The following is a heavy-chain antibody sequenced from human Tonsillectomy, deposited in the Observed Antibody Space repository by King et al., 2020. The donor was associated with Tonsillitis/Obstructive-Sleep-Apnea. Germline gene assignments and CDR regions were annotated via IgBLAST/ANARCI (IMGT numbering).Heavy chain of an antibody. CDR3: ARQGDDTKSDDDGRDG. CDR1: RGSPSSSSYS. V-gene: IGHV4-39*01. CDR2: IYYDGTT. D-gene: IGHD1-1*01. J-gene: IGHJ6*04. Sequence: PLPASVPGLVPPSEHLSLTCPVSRGSPSSSSYSWGWIRPSPGKGLEWIGRIYYDGTTYYNPSLKSRVTISVDTSKNQFSLRLTSVTAADTAGEAGARQGDDTKSDDDGRDGGGKGTTGT.